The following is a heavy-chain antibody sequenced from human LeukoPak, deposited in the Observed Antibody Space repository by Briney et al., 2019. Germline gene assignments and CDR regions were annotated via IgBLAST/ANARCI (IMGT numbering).Heavy chain of an antibody. CDR2: INHSGST. CDR1: GGSFSGYY. J-gene: IGHJ5*02. D-gene: IGHD6-13*01. CDR3: ARGCRIAAAGIVFRWFDP. V-gene: IGHV4-34*01. Sequence: SETLSLTCAVYGGSFSGYYWSWIRQPPGKGLEWIGEINHSGSTNYNPSLKSRVTISVDTSKNQFSLKLSSVTAADTAVYYCARGCRIAAAGIVFRWFDPWGQGTPVTVSS.